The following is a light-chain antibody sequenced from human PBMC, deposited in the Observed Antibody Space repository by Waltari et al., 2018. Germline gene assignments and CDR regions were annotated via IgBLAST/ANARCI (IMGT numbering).Light chain of an antibody. CDR3: QQYNIYWT. J-gene: IGKJ1*01. V-gene: IGKV1-5*03. CDR2: KSS. CDR1: QRISSW. Sequence: DIQMTQSPSTLSASVGDRVPITCRASQRISSWLAWYQQKPGKAPKLLIYKSSSLESGVPSRFSGSGSGTEFTLTISSLQPDDFATYYCQQYNIYWTFGQGTKVEIK.